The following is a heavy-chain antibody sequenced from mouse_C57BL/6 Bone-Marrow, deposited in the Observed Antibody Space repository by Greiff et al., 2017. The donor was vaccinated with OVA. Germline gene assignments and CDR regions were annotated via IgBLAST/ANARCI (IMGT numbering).Heavy chain of an antibody. J-gene: IGHJ2*01. D-gene: IGHD4-1*01. V-gene: IGHV1-64*01. CDR1: GYTFTSYW. Sequence: VQLQQPGAELVKPGASVKLSCKASGYTFTSYWMHWVKQRPGQGLEWIGMIHPNSGRTNYNEKFKSKATLTVDKSSSTAYMQLSSLTSEDSAVYYCARGYWDDFDYWGQGTTLTVSS. CDR2: IHPNSGRT. CDR3: ARGYWDDFDY.